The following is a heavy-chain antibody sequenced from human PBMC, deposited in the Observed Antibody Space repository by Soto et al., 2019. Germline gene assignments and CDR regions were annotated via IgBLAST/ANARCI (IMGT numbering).Heavy chain of an antibody. D-gene: IGHD3-22*01. CDR1: GYTLTELS. CDR3: GTSKWVINWFGP. CDR2: FDPEDGET. V-gene: IGHV1-24*01. Sequence: QVQLVQSGAEVKKPGASVKLSCKVSGYTLTELSMHWVRQAPGKGLEWMGGFDPEDGETIYAQKFQGRVTMTEDTSTDTAYMELSSLRSEDSAVYYCGTSKWVINWFGPWGQGTLVTVST. J-gene: IGHJ5*02.